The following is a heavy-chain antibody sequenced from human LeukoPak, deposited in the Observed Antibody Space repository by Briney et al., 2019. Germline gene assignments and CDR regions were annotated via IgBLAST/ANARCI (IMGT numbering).Heavy chain of an antibody. CDR2: MGGGGENK. Sequence: TGGSLRLSCVASGFTFSNYAMNWVRQAPGKGLEWVSGMGGGGENKDYADSVRGRFTISRDNSKNTLCLQMNSLRVEDTAIYYCAKDVRGYHRAIDYWGQGVLVTVSS. J-gene: IGHJ4*02. D-gene: IGHD3-22*01. V-gene: IGHV3-23*01. CDR3: AKDVRGYHRAIDY. CDR1: GFTFSNYA.